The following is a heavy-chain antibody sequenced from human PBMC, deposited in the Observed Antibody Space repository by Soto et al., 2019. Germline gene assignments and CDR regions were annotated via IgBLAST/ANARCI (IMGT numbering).Heavy chain of an antibody. CDR2: IYYSGST. V-gene: IGHV4-59*01. Sequence: SETLSLTCTVSGGSISSYYWSWIRQPPGKGLEWIGYIYYSGSTNYNPSLKSRVTISVDTSKNQFSLKLSSVTAADTAVYYCASTSTGWYFADYWGQGTLVTVSS. CDR1: GGSISSYY. CDR3: ASTSTGWYFADY. J-gene: IGHJ4*02. D-gene: IGHD6-19*01.